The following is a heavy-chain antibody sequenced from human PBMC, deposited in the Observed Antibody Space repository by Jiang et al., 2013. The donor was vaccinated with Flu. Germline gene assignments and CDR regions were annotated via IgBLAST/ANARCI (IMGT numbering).Heavy chain of an antibody. CDR1: GGSISSYY. J-gene: IGHJ4*02. Sequence: GPGLVKPSETLSLTCTVSGGSISSYYWSWIRQPSGKGLEWIGYIYASGSTNYNPSLKSRVTISVETSKNQFSLKLSSVTAADTAVYYCASDSGSYRVFDYWGQGTLVTVSS. CDR2: IYASGST. D-gene: IGHD1-26*01. V-gene: IGHV4-59*01. CDR3: ASDSGSYRVFDY.